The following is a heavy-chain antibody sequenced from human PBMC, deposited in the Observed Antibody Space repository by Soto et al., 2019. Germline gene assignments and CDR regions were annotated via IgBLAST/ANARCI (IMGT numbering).Heavy chain of an antibody. CDR2: FDWNRATT. Sequence: EVQLLESGGGVVQPGGSLRLSCIASGFIFDDYAIHWVRQVPGKGLEWVSGFDWNRATTGYADSVKGRFTLSRDNARNSVLLQMNSLRPEYTALYSCVKDVGSRHYDFTNFDSWGQGTLVTVSS. D-gene: IGHD3-3*01. J-gene: IGHJ4*02. CDR1: GFIFDDYA. V-gene: IGHV3-9*01. CDR3: VKDVGSRHYDFTNFDS.